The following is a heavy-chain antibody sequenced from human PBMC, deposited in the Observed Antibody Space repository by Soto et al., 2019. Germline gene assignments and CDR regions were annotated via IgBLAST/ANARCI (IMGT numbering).Heavy chain of an antibody. CDR1: GYTFTGYG. Sequence: GASVKVSCKASGYTFTGYGISWVRQAPGQGLEWMGWISAYNGNTNYAQKLQGRVTMTTDTSTSTAYMELRSLRSDDTAVYYCARGPSCSGGSCYLSPFDYWGQGTLVTVSS. D-gene: IGHD2-15*01. CDR3: ARGPSCSGGSCYLSPFDY. CDR2: ISAYNGNT. J-gene: IGHJ4*02. V-gene: IGHV1-18*04.